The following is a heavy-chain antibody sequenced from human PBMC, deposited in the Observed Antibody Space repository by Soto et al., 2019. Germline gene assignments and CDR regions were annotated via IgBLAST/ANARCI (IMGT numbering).Heavy chain of an antibody. D-gene: IGHD3-22*01. CDR3: ANHDRAGSGYYYVTDY. CDR2: ISYDGSNK. CDR1: GFTFSSYG. J-gene: IGHJ4*02. V-gene: IGHV3-30*18. Sequence: GGSLRLSCAASGFTFSSYGMHWVRQAPGKGLEWVAVISYDGSNKYYADSVKGRFTISRDNSKNTLYLQMNSLRAEDTAVYYCANHDRAGSGYYYVTDYWGQGTLVTVSS.